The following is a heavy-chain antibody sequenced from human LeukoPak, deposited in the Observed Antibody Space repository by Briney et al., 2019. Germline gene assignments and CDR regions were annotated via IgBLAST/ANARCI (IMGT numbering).Heavy chain of an antibody. V-gene: IGHV3-21*01. CDR2: ISSSSSYI. CDR3: ARVEGYCGGDCYTGDY. D-gene: IGHD2-21*02. J-gene: IGHJ4*02. CDR1: GFPFSSYS. Sequence: GGSLRLSCAASGFPFSSYSMNWVRQAPGKGLEWVSSISSSSSYIYYADSVKGRFTISRDNAKNSLYLQMNSLRAEDTAVYYCARVEGYCGGDCYTGDYWGQGTLVTVSS.